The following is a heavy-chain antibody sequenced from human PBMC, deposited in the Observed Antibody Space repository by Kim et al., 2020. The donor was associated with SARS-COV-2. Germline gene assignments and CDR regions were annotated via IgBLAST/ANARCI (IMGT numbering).Heavy chain of an antibody. CDR1: GFTFSNAW. CDR3: TTSSLMSTVTNLRRDY. V-gene: IGHV3-15*01. D-gene: IGHD4-17*01. CDR2: IKSKTDGGTT. Sequence: GGSLRLSCAASGFTFSNAWMSWVRQAPGKGLEWVGRIKSKTDGGTTDYAAPVKGRFTISRDDSKNTLYLQMNSLKTEDTAVYYCTTSSLMSTVTNLRRDYWGQGTLVTVSS. J-gene: IGHJ4*02.